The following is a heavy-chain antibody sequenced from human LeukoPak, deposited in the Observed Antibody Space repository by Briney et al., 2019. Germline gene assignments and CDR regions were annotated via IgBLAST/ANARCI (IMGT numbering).Heavy chain of an antibody. J-gene: IGHJ4*02. D-gene: IGHD5-18*01. V-gene: IGHV1-46*01. Sequence: ASVKVSCKASGYTFTSYYMHWVRQAPGQGLEWMGIINPSGGSTSYAQKFQGRVTITADKSTSTAYMELSSLRSEDTAVYCCARVGYSYESGYWGQGTLVTVSS. CDR2: INPSGGST. CDR3: ARVGYSYESGY. CDR1: GYTFTSYY.